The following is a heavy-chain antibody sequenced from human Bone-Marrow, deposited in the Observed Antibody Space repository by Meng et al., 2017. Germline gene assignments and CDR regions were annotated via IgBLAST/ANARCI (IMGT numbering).Heavy chain of an antibody. J-gene: IGHJ4*02. CDR1: GYSFTSYW. D-gene: IGHD2-2*01. CDR3: ARHAPGYCSSTSCYGYYFDY. V-gene: IGHV5-51*01. Sequence: KVSCKGSGYSFTSYWIGWVRQMPGKGLEWMGIIYPGDSDTRYSPSFQGQVTISADKSISTAYLQWSSLKASGTAMYYCARHAPGYCSSTSCYGYYFDYWGQGTLVNVSS. CDR2: IYPGDSDT.